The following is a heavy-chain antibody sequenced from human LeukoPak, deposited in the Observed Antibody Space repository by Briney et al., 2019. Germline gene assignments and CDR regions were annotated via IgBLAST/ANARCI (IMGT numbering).Heavy chain of an antibody. CDR2: ISGSGGST. D-gene: IGHD1-26*01. CDR3: AKIRPSGSTDDY. J-gene: IGHJ4*02. CDR1: GFTFSSYA. V-gene: IGHV3-23*01. Sequence: GGSLRLSGAASGFTFSSYAMSWVRQAPGKGLEWVSAISGSGGSTYYADSAKGRFTISRDNSKNTLYLQMNSLRVEDTAVYYCAKIRPSGSTDDYWGQGTLVTVSS.